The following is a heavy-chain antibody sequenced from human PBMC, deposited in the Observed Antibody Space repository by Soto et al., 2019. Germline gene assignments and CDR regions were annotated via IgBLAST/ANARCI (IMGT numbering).Heavy chain of an antibody. CDR2: ISGSGGST. D-gene: IGHD5-12*01. J-gene: IGHJ6*02. Sequence: GGSLRLSCAASGFTCRSYAMSWVRQAPGKGLEWISGISGSGGSTYYADSVKGRFTISRDNSKNTLYLQMNSLRAEDTAVYYCAKDLGYSGYDDGMDVWGQGTTVTVSS. V-gene: IGHV3-23*01. CDR1: GFTCRSYA. CDR3: AKDLGYSGYDDGMDV.